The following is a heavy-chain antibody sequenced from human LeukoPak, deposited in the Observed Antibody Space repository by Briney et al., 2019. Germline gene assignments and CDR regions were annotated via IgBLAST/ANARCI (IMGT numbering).Heavy chain of an antibody. CDR1: GFTFSSYW. J-gene: IGHJ4*02. CDR2: IKQDGSEK. V-gene: IGHV3-7*01. CDR3: ARDGTPFDF. Sequence: GGSLRLSCAAPGFTFSSYWMSWVRQAPGKGLEWVANIKQDGSEKYYVDSVKGRFTISRDNAKKSLFLQMNSLRADDTAVYHCARDGTPFDFWGQGTLVTVSS.